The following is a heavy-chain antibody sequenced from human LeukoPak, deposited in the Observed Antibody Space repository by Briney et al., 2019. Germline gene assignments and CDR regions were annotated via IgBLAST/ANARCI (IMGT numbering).Heavy chain of an antibody. D-gene: IGHD3-22*01. CDR3: ARSGYYYDSSGYYDLQPFDY. CDR1: GFTFSSYG. V-gene: IGHV3-33*01. CDR2: IWYDGSNK. Sequence: PGGSLRLSCAASGFTFSSYGMHWVRQAPGKGLEWVAVIWYDGSNKYYAGSVKGRFTISRDNSKNTLYLQMNSLRAEDTAVYYCARSGYYYDSSGYYDLQPFDYWGQGTLVTVSS. J-gene: IGHJ4*02.